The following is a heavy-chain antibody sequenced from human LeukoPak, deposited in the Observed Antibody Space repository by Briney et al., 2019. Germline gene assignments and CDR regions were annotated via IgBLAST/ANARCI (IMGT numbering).Heavy chain of an antibody. Sequence: PSETLSLTCTVPGGSISSYYWSWIRQPAGKGPEWIGRIYTSGSTNYNPSLKSRVTMSVYTSQNQFSLKLSSVTAADPAVYYCASSSYTSSWSQMPTYWGEGTLVTVCS. CDR3: ASSSYTSSWSQMPTY. CDR1: GGSISSYY. CDR2: IYTSGST. V-gene: IGHV4-4*07. D-gene: IGHD6-13*01. J-gene: IGHJ4*02.